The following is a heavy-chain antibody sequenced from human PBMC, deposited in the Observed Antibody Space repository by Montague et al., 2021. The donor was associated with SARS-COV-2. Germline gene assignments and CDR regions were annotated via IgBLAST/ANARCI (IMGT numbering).Heavy chain of an antibody. Sequence: SETLSLTCTVSGGSISTYYWSWIRQPPGKGLEWISHINYSGITNPNPSLKSRVSVSLDTSKNHFPLNLKSVTAADTAVYYCARSGWLTRGFDSWGQGTLVFVSS. CDR3: ARSGWLTRGFDS. J-gene: IGHJ4*02. CDR1: GGSISTYY. D-gene: IGHD5-12*01. CDR2: INYSGIT. V-gene: IGHV4-59*01.